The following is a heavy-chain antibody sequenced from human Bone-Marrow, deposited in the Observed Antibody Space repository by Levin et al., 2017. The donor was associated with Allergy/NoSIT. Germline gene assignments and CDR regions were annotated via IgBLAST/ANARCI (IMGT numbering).Heavy chain of an antibody. V-gene: IGHV3-11*01. CDR1: GFTFSDYY. Sequence: GGSLRLSCAASGFTFSDYYMSWIRQAPGKGLEWLSYISSSGSTINYADSVKGRFTIFRDNAKNSLYLQMNSLRAEDTALYYCARAVAGTLNPFDYWGQGTLVTVSS. CDR3: ARAVAGTLNPFDY. D-gene: IGHD6-19*01. CDR2: ISSSGSTI. J-gene: IGHJ4*02.